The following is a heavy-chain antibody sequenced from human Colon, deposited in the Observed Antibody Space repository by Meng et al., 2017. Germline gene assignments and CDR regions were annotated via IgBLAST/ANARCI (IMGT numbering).Heavy chain of an antibody. CDR3: AHSPQGYFDY. CDR1: GFSLRTSDVG. Sequence: QITLRESGPSLVKPTQTLTLTCTFSGFSLRTSDVGVVLVRRPPGKALEWVAFIFWDDDKRYRPSLKNRLAITKDTSKNQVVLTMTNMDPMDTGTYYCAHSPQGYFDYWGPGTLVTVSS. J-gene: IGHJ4*02. CDR2: IFWDDDK. V-gene: IGHV2-5*02.